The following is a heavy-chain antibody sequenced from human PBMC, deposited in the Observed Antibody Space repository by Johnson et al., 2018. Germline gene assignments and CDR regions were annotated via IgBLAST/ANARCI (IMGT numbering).Heavy chain of an antibody. CDR2: ISHSGSP. D-gene: IGHD6-6*01. Sequence: VQLVESGPGVVKPSETLSLTCTVSAGSIRSDYWNWIRQAPGKRLEWIGYISHSGSPSYNPSLRSRVTTLAYTPKNQFSLNLKSVTAADTAVYYCARSVRRAARPRDSYYYMDVWGKGTTVIVSS. V-gene: IGHV4-59*12. CDR3: ARSVRRAARPRDSYYYMDV. J-gene: IGHJ6*03. CDR1: AGSIRSDY.